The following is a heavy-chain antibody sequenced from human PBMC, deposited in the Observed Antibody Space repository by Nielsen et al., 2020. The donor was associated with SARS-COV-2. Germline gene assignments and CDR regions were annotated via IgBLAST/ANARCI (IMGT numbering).Heavy chain of an antibody. V-gene: IGHV3-30-3*01. CDR2: ISYDGSNK. CDR3: ARGPYCSSTSCFHHYYYYGMDV. Sequence: GGSLRLSCAASGFTFSSYAMHWVRQAPGKGLEWVAVISYDGSNKYYADSVKGRFTISRDNSKNTLYLQMNSLRAEDTAVYYCARGPYCSSTSCFHHYYYYGMDVWGQGTTVTVSS. J-gene: IGHJ6*02. CDR1: GFTFSSYA. D-gene: IGHD2-2*01.